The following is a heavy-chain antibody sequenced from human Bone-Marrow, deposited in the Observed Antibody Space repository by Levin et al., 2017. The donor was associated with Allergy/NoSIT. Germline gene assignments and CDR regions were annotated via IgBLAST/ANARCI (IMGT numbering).Heavy chain of an antibody. D-gene: IGHD3-22*01. V-gene: IGHV3-33*01. CDR3: VRASSDSSGHNYDAFSL. Sequence: PGGSLRLSCAASGFTFSSYHMHWVRQAPGKGLEWVAVIWYDGSNKYYADAVKGRFIISRDNSKNTLHLQMYSLRDEDTAVYYCVRASSDSSGHNYDAFSLWGQGTMATVSS. CDR2: IWYDGSNK. CDR1: GFTFSSYH. J-gene: IGHJ3*01.